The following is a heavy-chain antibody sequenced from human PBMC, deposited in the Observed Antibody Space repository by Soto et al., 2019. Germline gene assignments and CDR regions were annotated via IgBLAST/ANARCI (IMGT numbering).Heavy chain of an antibody. J-gene: IGHJ4*02. CDR2: LKQDGSQK. Sequence: EVQLVESGGGLVQPGGALRLSCAASGFTFSGYWMSWGRQAPGKGLEWVANLKQDGSQKYYVDSVRGRFTISRDNAENSLYLQMNSLRAEDTAVYYCARGQSGYAEAGYWGQGTLVTVSS. V-gene: IGHV3-7*01. CDR1: GFTFSGYW. CDR3: ARGQSGYAEAGY. D-gene: IGHD5-12*01.